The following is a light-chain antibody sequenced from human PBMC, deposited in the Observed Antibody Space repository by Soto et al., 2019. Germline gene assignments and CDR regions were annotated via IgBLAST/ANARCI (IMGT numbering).Light chain of an antibody. V-gene: IGKV1-33*01. CDR3: QQYDYLPLT. CDR2: DAS. J-gene: IGKJ4*01. CDR1: QDITNY. Sequence: DIQMTQSPSSLSASVGYRVTITCQASQDITNYLNWYQQQPGKAPQLLIYDASNLETGVPSRFSGSGSGTDFTFTISSLQPEDIATYYCQQYDYLPLTFGGGTKVEIE.